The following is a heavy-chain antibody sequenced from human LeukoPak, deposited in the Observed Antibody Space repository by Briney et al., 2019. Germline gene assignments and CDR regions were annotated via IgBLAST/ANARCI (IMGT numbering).Heavy chain of an antibody. CDR2: IYRSGST. CDR1: GYSISSGYY. CDR3: ARGDCSSTICYSPMDV. V-gene: IGHV4-38-2*02. Sequence: SESLSLTCTVSGYSISSGYYWVWIRQPPGKGLEWIGSIYRSGSTNYNPSLKSRVTISVDTSKNQFSLKVSSVTAADTAVYYCARGDCSSTICYSPMDVWGKGTTVTVSS. D-gene: IGHD2-2*01. J-gene: IGHJ6*03.